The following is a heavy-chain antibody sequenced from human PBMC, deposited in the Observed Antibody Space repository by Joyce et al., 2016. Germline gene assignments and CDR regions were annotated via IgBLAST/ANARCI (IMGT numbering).Heavy chain of an antibody. CDR2: INPSAGST. CDR1: GYTFTNYY. CDR3: ARGHDSSGYQPSFDS. D-gene: IGHD3-22*01. V-gene: IGHV1-46*01. J-gene: IGHJ4*02. Sequence: QVQLVQSGAEVKKPGASVKVSCKASGYTFTNYYIHWVRQAPGQGLEGMGVINPSAGSTTYALKFQGRVTMTRDTSTSTVYMELSSLGSEDTAVYSCARGHDSSGYQPSFDSWGQGTLVTVSS.